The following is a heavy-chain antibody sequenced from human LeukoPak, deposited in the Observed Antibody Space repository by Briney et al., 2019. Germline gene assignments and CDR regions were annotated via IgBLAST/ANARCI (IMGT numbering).Heavy chain of an antibody. CDR2: VNRDGSET. D-gene: IGHD2-8*01. V-gene: IGHV3-7*03. J-gene: IGHJ6*02. Sequence: GGSLRLSCAASGFSLSSHWMTWVRQVPGRGPEWVANVNRDGSETYYLDSVKGRFTISKDNAKNSLYLQMNSLRAEDTALYHCARNNAMDVWGQGTTVIVSS. CDR3: ARNNAMDV. CDR1: GFSLSSHW.